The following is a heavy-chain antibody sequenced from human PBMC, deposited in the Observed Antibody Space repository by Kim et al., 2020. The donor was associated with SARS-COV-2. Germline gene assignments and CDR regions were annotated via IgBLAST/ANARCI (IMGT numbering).Heavy chain of an antibody. J-gene: IGHJ5*02. CDR3: ARAPPGPTWFDP. Sequence: NYNPSLKSRVTISVDTSKNQFSLKLSSVTAADTAVYYCARAPPGPTWFDPWGQGTLVTVSS. V-gene: IGHV4-59*01.